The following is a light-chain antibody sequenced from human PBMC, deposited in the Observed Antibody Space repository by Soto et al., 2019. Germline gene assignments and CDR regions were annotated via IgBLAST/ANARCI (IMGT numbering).Light chain of an antibody. CDR2: GAS. CDR3: QQYNNWPWT. J-gene: IGKJ1*01. V-gene: IGKV3-15*01. Sequence: EIVLTQSPATLSVSPGGRATLSCRASQSISDTLAWYQQKPGQAPRLLIYGASTRAPGFPASFSGSGSGTDFTLTISSLQSEDFAVYYCQQYNNWPWTCGQGTKVDI. CDR1: QSISDT.